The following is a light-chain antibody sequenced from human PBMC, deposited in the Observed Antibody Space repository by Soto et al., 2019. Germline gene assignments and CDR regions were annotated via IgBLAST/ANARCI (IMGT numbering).Light chain of an antibody. Sequence: DIQMTQSPSSLSASVRDRVTITCRASQGISNYLAWYQQKPGKVPKLLIYAASTLQSGVPSRFSGGGPGTDFTLTISSLVPEDLANHYCQKYDSAPWMFGPGTHVEIK. J-gene: IGKJ1*01. CDR1: QGISNY. CDR2: AAS. CDR3: QKYDSAPWM. V-gene: IGKV1-27*01.